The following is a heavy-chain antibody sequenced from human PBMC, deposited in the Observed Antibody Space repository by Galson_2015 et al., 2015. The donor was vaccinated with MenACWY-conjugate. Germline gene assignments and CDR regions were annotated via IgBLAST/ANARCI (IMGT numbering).Heavy chain of an antibody. CDR2: INRDGSEK. V-gene: IGHV3-7*03. Sequence: LRLSCAASAFTFSSYWMSWVRQAPGKGLEWVANINRDGSEKNYVDSVKGRFTISRDNAKNSLSLQMNSLRAEDTAVYYCARDFVYWGQGTLVTVSS. J-gene: IGHJ4*02. CDR1: AFTFSSYW. CDR3: ARDFVY.